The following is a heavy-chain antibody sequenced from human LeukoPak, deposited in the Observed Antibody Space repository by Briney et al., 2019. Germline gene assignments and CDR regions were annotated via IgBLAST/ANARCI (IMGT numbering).Heavy chain of an antibody. CDR1: AFSLSTRGVG. J-gene: IGHJ4*02. D-gene: IGHD1-26*01. V-gene: IGHV2-5*01. Sequence: SGPTLVNPTQTLTLTCTVSAFSLSTRGVGVGWIRHPPGKALEWLAIIYWTDDTRYSPSLKSTLTSPMCNSKNQVVLTMTNMNPLEPATNYRAHIPELGKRSPFELWGQRTLDTVPS. CDR2: IYWTDDT. CDR3: AHIPELGKRSPFEL.